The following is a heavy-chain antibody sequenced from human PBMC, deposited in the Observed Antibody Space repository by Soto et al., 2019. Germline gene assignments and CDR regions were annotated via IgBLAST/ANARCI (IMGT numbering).Heavy chain of an antibody. CDR1: GVSIIISSYD. Sequence: ESLAVTCPVPGVSIIISSYDRVWIRQPPGKGLEWIGSIYYSWSTYYNPSLKSRVTIFVDTSKNQFSLKLSSVTAADTAVYYCAIDSSGWNYYFNYWGQGSMVTVPS. CDR2: IYYSWST. D-gene: IGHD6-19*01. J-gene: IGHJ4*02. CDR3: AIDSSGWNYYFNY. V-gene: IGHV4-39*01.